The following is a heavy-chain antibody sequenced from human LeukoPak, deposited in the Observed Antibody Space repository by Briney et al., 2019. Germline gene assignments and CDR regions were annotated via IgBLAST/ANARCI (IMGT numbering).Heavy chain of an antibody. V-gene: IGHV3-9*01. Sequence: GRSLRLSCAASGFTFDDYAMHWVRQAPGKGLEWVSGISWNSGSIGYAGSVKGRFTISRDNAKNSLYLQMNSLRAEDTALYYCAKGLKGVVIRYNWFDPWGQGTLVTVSS. J-gene: IGHJ5*02. CDR1: GFTFDDYA. CDR2: ISWNSGSI. CDR3: AKGLKGVVIRYNWFDP. D-gene: IGHD3-3*01.